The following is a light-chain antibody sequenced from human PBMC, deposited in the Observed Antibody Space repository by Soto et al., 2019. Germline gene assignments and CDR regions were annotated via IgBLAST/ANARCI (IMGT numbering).Light chain of an antibody. CDR3: QQYNTYPYT. V-gene: IGKV1-5*01. Sequence: DIQMTQSPSTLSASVGDRVTITCRASQSISSWLAWYQQKPGKAPKLLIYDASGLESGVPSRFSGSGSGTEFTLTISSLQPDDFATFYCQQYNTYPYTFGQGTNLEIK. CDR1: QSISSW. CDR2: DAS. J-gene: IGKJ2*01.